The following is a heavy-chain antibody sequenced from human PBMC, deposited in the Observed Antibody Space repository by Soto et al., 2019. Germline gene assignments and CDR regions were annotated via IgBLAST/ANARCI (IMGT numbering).Heavy chain of an antibody. CDR3: AKGSR. J-gene: IGHJ4*02. CDR2: IKEDGSDK. CDR1: GFTFSNYR. V-gene: IGHV3-7*03. Sequence: LRLSCAASGFTFSNYRMSWVRQAPGNGLEWVAKIKEDGSDKQYVDSVKGRFTISRDNAKNSLYLQMNSLRAEDTAVYYCAKGSRWGQGTLVTVSS. D-gene: IGHD6-13*01.